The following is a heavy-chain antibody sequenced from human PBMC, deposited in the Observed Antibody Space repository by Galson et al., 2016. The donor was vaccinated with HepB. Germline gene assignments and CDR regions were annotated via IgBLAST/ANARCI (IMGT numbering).Heavy chain of an antibody. D-gene: IGHD3-3*02. CDR1: GMSLNNARMG. CDR3: ARIWDPKIVIFACSYYGMDV. V-gene: IGHV2-26*01. J-gene: IGHJ6*02. Sequence: PALVKPTQTLTLTCTVSGMSLNNARMGVTWLRQPPGKGLEWLAHIFANDGKSYNSSLKSRVTIPKDTSKSQVVLTMTNMDPVDTSTYFCARIWDPKIVIFACSYYGMDVWGQGTTVTVSS. CDR2: IFANDGK.